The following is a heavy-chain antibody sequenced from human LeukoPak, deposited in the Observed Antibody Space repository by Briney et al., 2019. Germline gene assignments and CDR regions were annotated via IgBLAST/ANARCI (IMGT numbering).Heavy chain of an antibody. CDR1: GGSISSYY. J-gene: IGHJ4*02. D-gene: IGHD3-10*01. V-gene: IGHV4-59*01. CDR3: ARVGYYGSRSYSIVY. CDR2: IYYSGST. Sequence: PSETLSLTCTVSGGSISSYYWSWIRQPPGKGLEWIGYIYYSGSTNYNPSLKSRVTISVDTSKNQFSLKLSSVTAADTAVYYCARVGYYGSRSYSIVYWGQGTLVTVSS.